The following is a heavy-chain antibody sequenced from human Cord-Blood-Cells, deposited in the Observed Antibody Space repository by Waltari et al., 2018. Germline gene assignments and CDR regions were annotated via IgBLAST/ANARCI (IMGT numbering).Heavy chain of an antibody. D-gene: IGHD6-13*01. Sequence: QVQLQESGPGLVTPSETLSLTCTVSGGHISSYYWSWIRQRPGTGLEWIGYIDYSGSNNYNPSLKSRVTISVDTSKNQFSLKLSSVTAADTAVYYCARGSIAAANYYFDYWGQGTLVTVSS. CDR1: GGHISSYY. CDR2: IDYSGSN. CDR3: ARGSIAAANYYFDY. J-gene: IGHJ4*02. V-gene: IGHV4-59*01.